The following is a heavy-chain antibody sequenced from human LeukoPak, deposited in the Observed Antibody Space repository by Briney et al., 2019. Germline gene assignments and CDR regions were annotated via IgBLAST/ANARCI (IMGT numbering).Heavy chain of an antibody. J-gene: IGHJ4*02. CDR3: ARDLSGSYADY. D-gene: IGHD1-26*01. CDR2: IIPIFGTA. Sequence: SVKVSCKASGYTFTSYGISWVRQAPGQGLEWMGGIIPIFGTANYAQKFQGRVTITADESTSTAYMELSSLRSEDTAVYYCARDLSGSYADYWGQGTLVTVSS. V-gene: IGHV1-69*13. CDR1: GYTFTSYG.